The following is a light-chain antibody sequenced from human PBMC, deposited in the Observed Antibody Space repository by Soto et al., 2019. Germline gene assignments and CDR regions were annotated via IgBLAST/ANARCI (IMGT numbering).Light chain of an antibody. CDR2: TAS. CDR3: QKYHSAPLT. V-gene: IGKV1-27*01. J-gene: IGKJ4*01. CDR1: QAINNY. Sequence: DIQMTQSPSSLSASVGDRVTVTCRASQAINNYLAWYQQKPGKVPKLLIYTASTLQSGVPSRFSGSGSGTDFTLTISSLQPEDVATYYCQKYHSAPLTFGGGNKVEIK.